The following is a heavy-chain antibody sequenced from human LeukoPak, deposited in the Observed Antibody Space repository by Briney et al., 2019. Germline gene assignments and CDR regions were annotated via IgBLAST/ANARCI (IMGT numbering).Heavy chain of an antibody. CDR2: INHSGST. CDR1: GGSYSGYY. CDR3: ARGTMTTVTYYFDY. V-gene: IGHV4-34*01. D-gene: IGHD4-17*01. Sequence: SETLSLTCAVYGGSYSGYYWSWIRQPPGKGLEWIGEINHSGSTNYNPSLKSRVTISVDTSKNQFSLKLSSVTAADTAVYYCARGTMTTVTYYFDYWGQGTLVTVSS. J-gene: IGHJ4*02.